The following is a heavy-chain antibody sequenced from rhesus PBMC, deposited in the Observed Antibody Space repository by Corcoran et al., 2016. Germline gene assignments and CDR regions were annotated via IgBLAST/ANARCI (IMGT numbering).Heavy chain of an antibody. D-gene: IGHD5-42*01. CDR3: VRGTPPDN. Sequence: QVQLQESGPGLVKTSETLSITCSVSGSSLRTGHFWGWLRQPPGKGLEYIGYCSGPTRISYNYNSTLESRVTISKDTSTNMFFLTLISLTAADTAVYFCVRGTPPDNWGQGVLVTVSS. CDR1: GSSLRTGHF. V-gene: IGHV4-99*01. CDR2: CSGPTRIS. J-gene: IGHJ4*01.